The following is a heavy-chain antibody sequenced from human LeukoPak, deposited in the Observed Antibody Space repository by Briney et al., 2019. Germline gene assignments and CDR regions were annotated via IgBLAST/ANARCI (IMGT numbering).Heavy chain of an antibody. Sequence: PGGSLRLSCAASGFTFSSYSMSWVRQAPGKGLEWVSYFTSSSTIYYADSVKGRFTISRDNAKNSLYLQMNSLRAEDTAVYYCARTPPEIDTAMVTNYYYYMDVWGKGTTVTVSS. J-gene: IGHJ6*03. CDR1: GFTFSSYS. V-gene: IGHV3-48*04. CDR3: ARTPPEIDTAMVTNYYYYMDV. D-gene: IGHD5-18*01. CDR2: FTSSSTI.